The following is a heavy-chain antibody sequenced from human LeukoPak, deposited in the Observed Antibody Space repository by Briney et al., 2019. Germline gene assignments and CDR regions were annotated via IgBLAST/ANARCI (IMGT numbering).Heavy chain of an antibody. Sequence: KASETLSLTCAVSGGSISPYHWTWIRQPPGKGLEWIGYISYSGSTNYNPSLKSRVTISQDTSVNQISLRLSSVTAADTAVYYCARSRYGGSSPKFDYWGQGTLVTVSS. V-gene: IGHV4-59*12. D-gene: IGHD2-15*01. CDR2: ISYSGST. J-gene: IGHJ4*02. CDR1: GGSISPYH. CDR3: ARSRYGGSSPKFDY.